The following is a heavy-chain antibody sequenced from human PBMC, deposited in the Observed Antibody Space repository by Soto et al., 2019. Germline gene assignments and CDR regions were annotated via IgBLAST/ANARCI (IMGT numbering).Heavy chain of an antibody. V-gene: IGHV4-59*01. CDR2: IYYSGST. D-gene: IGHD3-10*01. CDR3: ARGGSGSYFGYYYYYMDV. CDR1: GGSISSYY. J-gene: IGHJ6*03. Sequence: SETLSLTCTVSGGSISSYYWSWIRQPPGKGLEWIGYIYYSGSTNYNPSLKSRVTISVDTSKNHFSLKLSSVTAADTAVYYCARGGSGSYFGYYYYYMDVWGKGTTVTVSS.